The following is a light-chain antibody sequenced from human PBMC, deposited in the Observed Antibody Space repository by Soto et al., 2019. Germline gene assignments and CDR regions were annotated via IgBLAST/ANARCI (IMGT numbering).Light chain of an antibody. J-gene: IGKJ4*01. CDR2: DAS. CDR1: KDISNY. Sequence: DIQMTQSPSSLSASVVDRVTITCHASKDISNYLNWYQQKPGKAPKLLIYDASNLETGVPSRFSGSGSGTDFTFTISSLQPEDIATYYCQQYDNLPLTFGGGTKV. V-gene: IGKV1-33*01. CDR3: QQYDNLPLT.